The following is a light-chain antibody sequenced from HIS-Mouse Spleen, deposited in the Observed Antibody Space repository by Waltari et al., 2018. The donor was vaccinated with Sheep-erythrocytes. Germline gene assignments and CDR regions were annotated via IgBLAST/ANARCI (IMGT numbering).Light chain of an antibody. V-gene: IGLV2-23*01. J-gene: IGLJ3*02. CDR1: SSDVGSYNL. CDR3: CSYAGSSTPWV. Sequence: QSALTQPASVSGSPGQSITISCTGTSSDVGSYNLVTWYQQHPGKAPQLMIDEGSKRPSGVTNRFSGAQSGNTASLTSSGLQADDEADYYCCSYAGSSTPWVFGGGTKLTVL. CDR2: EGS.